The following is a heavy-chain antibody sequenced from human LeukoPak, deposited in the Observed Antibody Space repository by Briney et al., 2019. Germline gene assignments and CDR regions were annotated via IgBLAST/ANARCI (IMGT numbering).Heavy chain of an antibody. CDR1: GFTFSRFA. CDR2: ISGNGHQT. D-gene: IGHD3-22*01. Sequence: GGSRRLSCSASGFTFSRFAMTWVRQLPGRGLEWVSSISGNGHQTYYADSVKGRFSVSRDNTKNILYLQMDSLRADDSALYYCAKDANYYDSSGYLIPFDYWGQGTLVTVSS. V-gene: IGHV3-23*01. J-gene: IGHJ4*02. CDR3: AKDANYYDSSGYLIPFDY.